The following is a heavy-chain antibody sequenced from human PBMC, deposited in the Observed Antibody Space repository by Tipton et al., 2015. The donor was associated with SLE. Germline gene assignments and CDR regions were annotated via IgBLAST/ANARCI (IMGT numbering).Heavy chain of an antibody. J-gene: IGHJ3*02. CDR2: VYHNGGT. D-gene: IGHD2/OR15-2a*01. Sequence: TLSLTCEVSGYPISSAYYWGWIRQPPGKGLEWIGNVYHNGGTHYNPSLKSRVTMSVDMSKNQIFLKMTSVTAADSAVYFCARDWLNNAFDIWGQGTRVTVSS. CDR1: GYPISSAYY. CDR3: ARDWLNNAFDI. V-gene: IGHV4-38-2*02.